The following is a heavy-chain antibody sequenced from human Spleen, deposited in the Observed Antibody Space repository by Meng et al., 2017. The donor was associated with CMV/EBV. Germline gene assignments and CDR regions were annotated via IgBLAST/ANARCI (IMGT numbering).Heavy chain of an antibody. D-gene: IGHD3-22*01. CDR2: INTDGGTT. V-gene: IGHV1-46*01. CDR3: ARDLVGYDAFDI. Sequence: ASVKVSCKASGYTFITYYIHWVRQAPGQGLEWMGRINTDGGTTTYSQKFQGGVTLTSDTSTNTVYMELSRLRYEDTAVYYCARDLVGYDAFDIWGQGTMVTVSS. CDR1: GYTFITYY. J-gene: IGHJ3*02.